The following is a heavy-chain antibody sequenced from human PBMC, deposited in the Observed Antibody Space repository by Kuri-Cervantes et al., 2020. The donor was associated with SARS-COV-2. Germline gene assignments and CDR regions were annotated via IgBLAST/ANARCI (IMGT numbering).Heavy chain of an antibody. V-gene: IGHV4-30-2*03. J-gene: IGHJ4*02. CDR3: ARLFSPWSVVGDY. Sequence: LRLSCAVSGGSFSGSYSWSWIRQPPGKGLEWIGYIYHSGSTDSNPSLKSRVTISVDTSKNQFSLKLRSVTATDTAVYYCARLFSPWSVVGDYWGQGTLVTVSS. CDR2: IYHSGST. CDR1: GGSFSGSYS. D-gene: IGHD1-1*01.